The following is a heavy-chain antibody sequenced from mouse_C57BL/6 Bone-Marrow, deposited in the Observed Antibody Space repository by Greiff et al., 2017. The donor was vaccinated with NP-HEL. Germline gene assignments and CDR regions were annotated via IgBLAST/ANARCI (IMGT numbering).Heavy chain of an antibody. Sequence: EVKVVESGGGLVQPGGSLKLSCAASGFTFSDYYMYWVRQTPEKRLEWVAYISNGGGSTYSPDTVKGRFTISRDNAKNTLYLQMSRLKSEDTAMYYCARRWDEGWFAYWGQGTLVTVSA. CDR3: ARRWDEGWFAY. V-gene: IGHV5-12*01. CDR1: GFTFSDYY. J-gene: IGHJ3*01. D-gene: IGHD4-1*01. CDR2: ISNGGGST.